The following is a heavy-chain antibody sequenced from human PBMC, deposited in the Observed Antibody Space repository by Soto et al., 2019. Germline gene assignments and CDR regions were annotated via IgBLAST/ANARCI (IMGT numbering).Heavy chain of an antibody. CDR1: GFSLRSTGMC. J-gene: IGHJ6*02. CDR3: ARLTPSGFFYYSMDV. CDR2: IDWDDDK. Sequence: YGPTLVNPTQTLALTCSFSGFSLRSTGMCLSWIRRPPGKALEWLAYIDWDDDKYYNTFLKTRLTISKDTSKNQVVLTMTNMDPVDTATYYCARLTPSGFFYYSMDVWGQGTTVTVS. D-gene: IGHD3-10*01. V-gene: IGHV2-70*01.